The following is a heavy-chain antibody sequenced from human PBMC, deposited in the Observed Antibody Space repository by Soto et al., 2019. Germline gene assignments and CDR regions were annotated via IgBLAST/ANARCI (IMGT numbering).Heavy chain of an antibody. D-gene: IGHD6-19*01. CDR2: IYSGGST. Sequence: PGGSLRLSCAASGFTVSSNYMSWVRQAPGKGLEWVSVIYSGGSTYYADSVKGRFTISRDNSKNTLYLQMNSLRAEDTAVYYCAKAVAGLVTFDYWGQGTLVTVSS. V-gene: IGHV3-66*01. CDR3: AKAVAGLVTFDY. CDR1: GFTVSSNY. J-gene: IGHJ4*02.